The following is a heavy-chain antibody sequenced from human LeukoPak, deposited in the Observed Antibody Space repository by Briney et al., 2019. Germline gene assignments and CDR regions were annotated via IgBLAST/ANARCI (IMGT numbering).Heavy chain of an antibody. Sequence: GGSLRLSCAASGFTLSSYGIHWVRQAPGKGLEWVAVISYDGSNKYYADSVKGRFTISRDNSKNTVYLQLNSLRAEDTAVYFCAKDSATYGRFDYWGQGTLVTVSS. V-gene: IGHV3-30*18. CDR3: AKDSATYGRFDY. J-gene: IGHJ4*02. CDR1: GFTLSSYG. CDR2: ISYDGSNK. D-gene: IGHD3-10*01.